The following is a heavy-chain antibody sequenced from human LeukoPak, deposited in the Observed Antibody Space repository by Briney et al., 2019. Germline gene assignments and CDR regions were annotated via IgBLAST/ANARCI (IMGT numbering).Heavy chain of an antibody. V-gene: IGHV1-46*01. Sequence: ASVKVSCKASGYTFTSYYMHWVRQAPGQGLEWMGIINPSGGSTSYAQKFQGRVTMTRDMSTSTVYMELSSLRSEDTAVYYCARSGAAAGTYDYWGQGTLVTVSS. CDR1: GYTFTSYY. CDR3: ARSGAAAGTYDY. CDR2: INPSGGST. J-gene: IGHJ4*02. D-gene: IGHD6-13*01.